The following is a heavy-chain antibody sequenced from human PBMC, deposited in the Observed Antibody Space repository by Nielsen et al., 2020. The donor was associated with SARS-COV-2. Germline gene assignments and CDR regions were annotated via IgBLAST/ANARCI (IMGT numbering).Heavy chain of an antibody. CDR3: ARGGYDALIYYYYYMDV. D-gene: IGHD5-12*01. CDR2: ISSSSSYI. Sequence: GESLKISCSASGFTFSSYSMNWVRQAPGKGLEWVSSISSSSSYIYYADSVKGRFTISRDNAKNSLYLQMNSLRAEDTAVYYCARGGYDALIYYYYYMDVWGKGTTVTVSS. V-gene: IGHV3-21*01. CDR1: GFTFSSYS. J-gene: IGHJ6*03.